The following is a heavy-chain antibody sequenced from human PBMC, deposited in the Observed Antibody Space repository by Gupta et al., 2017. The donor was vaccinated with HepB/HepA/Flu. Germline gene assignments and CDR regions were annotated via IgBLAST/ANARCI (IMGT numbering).Heavy chain of an antibody. J-gene: IGHJ6*03. CDR3: ARWSYYYYMDV. CDR1: GGSISSYY. V-gene: IGHV4-59*01. Sequence: QVQLQESGPGLVKPSETLSLTCTVSGGSISSYYWSWIRQPPGKGLEWIGYIYYSGSTNYNPSLKSRVTISVDTSKNQFSLKLSSVTAADTAVYYCARWSYYYYMDVWGKGTTVTVSS. CDR2: IYYSGST.